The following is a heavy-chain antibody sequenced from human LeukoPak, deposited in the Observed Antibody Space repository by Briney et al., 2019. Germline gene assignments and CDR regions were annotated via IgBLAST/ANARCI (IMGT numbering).Heavy chain of an antibody. CDR1: GGSISSSSYY. D-gene: IGHD2-2*01. CDR2: IYYSGST. J-gene: IGHJ3*01. CDR3: ARAGGYCSSTSCLTGGV. Sequence: SETLSLTCTVSGGSISSSSYYWGWIRQPPGKGLEWIVSIYYSGSTYYNPSLKSRVTISVDTSKNQFSLKLSSVTAADTAVYYCARAGGYCSSTSCLTGGVWGQGTMVTVSS. V-gene: IGHV4-39*07.